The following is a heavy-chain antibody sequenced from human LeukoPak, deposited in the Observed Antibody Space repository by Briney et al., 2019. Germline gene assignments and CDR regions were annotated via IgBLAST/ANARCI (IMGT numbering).Heavy chain of an antibody. CDR1: GLTFSSYA. CDR3: ASSCTQPSPLDY. V-gene: IGHV3-30*04. Sequence: GGSLRLSCAASGLTFSSYAMHWVRQAPGKGLEWVAVISYDGSNKYYADSVKGRFTISRDNPKNTLYLQMNSLRAEDTAVYYCASSCTQPSPLDYRGQGTLVTVSS. D-gene: IGHD2-2*01. J-gene: IGHJ4*02. CDR2: ISYDGSNK.